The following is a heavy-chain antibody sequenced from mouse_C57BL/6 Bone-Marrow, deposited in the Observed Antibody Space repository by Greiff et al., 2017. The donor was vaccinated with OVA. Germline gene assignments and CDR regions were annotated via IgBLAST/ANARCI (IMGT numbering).Heavy chain of an antibody. CDR3: ARGYYGSSTDAMDY. CDR2: IDPNSGGT. CDR1: GYTFTSYW. V-gene: IGHV1-72*01. Sequence: QVQLKQSGAELVKPGASVKLSCKASGYTFTSYWMHWVKQRPGRGLEWIGRIDPNSGGTKYNEKFKSKATLTVDKPSSTAYMQLSSLTSEDSAVYYCARGYYGSSTDAMDYWGQGTSVTVSS. J-gene: IGHJ4*01. D-gene: IGHD1-1*01.